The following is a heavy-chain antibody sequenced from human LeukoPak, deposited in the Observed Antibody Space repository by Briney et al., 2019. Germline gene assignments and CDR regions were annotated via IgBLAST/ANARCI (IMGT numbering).Heavy chain of an antibody. CDR3: ARLGYCSGSCYGGQFDF. D-gene: IGHD2-15*01. CDR2: TYYSGST. Sequence: SETLSLTCSVSGGSISGSSYYWGWIRQPPGKGLEWIGSTYYSGSTYYNPSLKSRVTISVDTSKNQFSLKLSSVTATDTAVYSCARLGYCSGSCYGGQFDFWGQGALVTVSS. J-gene: IGHJ4*02. V-gene: IGHV4-39*01. CDR1: GGSISGSSYY.